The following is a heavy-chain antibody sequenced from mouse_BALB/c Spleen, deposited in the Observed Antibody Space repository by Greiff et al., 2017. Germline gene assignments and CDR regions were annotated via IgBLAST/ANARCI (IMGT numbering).Heavy chain of an antibody. CDR2: ISSGGSYT. Sequence: EVMLVESGGGLVKPGGSLKLSCAASGFTFSSYAMSWVRQSPEKRLEWVAEISSGGSYTYYPDTVTGRFTISRDNAKNTLYLEMSSLRSEDTAMYYCARAYYGSSPYAMDYWGQGTSVTVSS. CDR3: ARAYYGSSPYAMDY. V-gene: IGHV5-9-4*01. J-gene: IGHJ4*01. CDR1: GFTFSSYA. D-gene: IGHD1-1*01.